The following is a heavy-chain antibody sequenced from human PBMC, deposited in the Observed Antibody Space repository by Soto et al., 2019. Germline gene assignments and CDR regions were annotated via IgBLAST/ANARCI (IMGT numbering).Heavy chain of an antibody. J-gene: IGHJ6*03. Sequence: QVQLVQSGAEVKKPGASVKVSCKASGYTFTSYAMHWVRQAPGQRLEWMGWINAGNGNTKYSQKFQGRVPITRDTSASTAYMELSSLRSEDTAVYYCARQRVAATLYYYYYMDVWGKGTTVTVSS. D-gene: IGHD2-15*01. CDR2: INAGNGNT. CDR1: GYTFTSYA. V-gene: IGHV1-3*01. CDR3: ARQRVAATLYYYYYMDV.